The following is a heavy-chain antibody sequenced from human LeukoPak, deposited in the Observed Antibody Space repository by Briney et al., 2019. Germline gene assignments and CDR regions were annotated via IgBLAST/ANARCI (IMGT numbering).Heavy chain of an antibody. J-gene: IGHJ4*02. CDR1: EFTFSSYA. CDR2: IWYDGSNK. D-gene: IGHD4-17*01. CDR3: ARDPDDYGDYSYFDY. Sequence: GGSLRLSCAASEFTFSSYAMHWVRRAPGKGLEWVAVIWYDGSNKYYADSVKGRFTISRDNSKNTLFLQMNSLRAEDTAVYYCARDPDDYGDYSYFDYWGQGTLVTVSS. V-gene: IGHV3-33*08.